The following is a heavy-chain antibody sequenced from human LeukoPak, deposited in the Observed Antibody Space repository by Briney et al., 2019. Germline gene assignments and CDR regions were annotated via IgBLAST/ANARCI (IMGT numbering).Heavy chain of an antibody. CDR3: ARERGSSGVVYYFDY. V-gene: IGHV1-69*05. J-gene: IGHJ4*02. Sequence: GASVKVSCKASGGTFSSYAISWERQAPGQGLEWMGGIIPIFGTANYAQKFQGRVTITTDESTSTASMELSSLRSEDTAVYYCARERGSSGVVYYFDYWGQGTLVTVSS. CDR1: GGTFSSYA. D-gene: IGHD6-25*01. CDR2: IIPIFGTA.